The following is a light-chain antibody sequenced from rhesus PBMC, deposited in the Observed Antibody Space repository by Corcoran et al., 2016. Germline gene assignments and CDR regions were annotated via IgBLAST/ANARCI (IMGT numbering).Light chain of an antibody. Sequence: DIVMTQTPLSLPVTPGEPASISCRSSQSLLDSDGYTHLHWYLQKPRHSPQLLIYLVSNRASGVPERFSGSGSGTDFTLKISRVESEDVGVYYCMQTLQTPPTFGGGTKVEIK. CDR3: MQTLQTPPT. J-gene: IGKJ4*01. CDR2: LVS. CDR1: QSLLDSDGYTH. V-gene: IGKV2-78*01.